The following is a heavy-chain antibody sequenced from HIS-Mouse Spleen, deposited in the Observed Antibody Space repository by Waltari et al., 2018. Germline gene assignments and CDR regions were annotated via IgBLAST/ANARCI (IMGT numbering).Heavy chain of an antibody. Sequence: EVQLVESGGGLVQPGGSLRLSWAASGFTFSSYWMSWVRQAPGKGVGGVDNIKQDGSEKYYVDSVKGRFTISRDNAKNSLYLQMNSLRAEDTAVYYCARAGKGGGAKPYYYDSSGYVDYWGQGTLVTVSS. V-gene: IGHV3-7*01. D-gene: IGHD3-22*01. J-gene: IGHJ4*02. CDR1: GFTFSSYW. CDR2: IKQDGSEK. CDR3: ARAGKGGGAKPYYYDSSGYVDY.